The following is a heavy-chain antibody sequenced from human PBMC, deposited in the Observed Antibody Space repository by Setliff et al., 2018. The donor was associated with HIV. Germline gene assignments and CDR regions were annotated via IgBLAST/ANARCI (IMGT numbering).Heavy chain of an antibody. CDR1: GFTFSNAW. CDR3: TTEAGRGGH. V-gene: IGHV3-15*01. Sequence: GGSLRLSCAASGFTFSNAWMIWVRQAPRKGLEWVGRIKSKTDGGTTDYAAPVNGRFTISRDDSKTTLYLQMNSLKTDDTAVYFCTTEAGRGGHWGQGTLVTVSS. D-gene: IGHD2-15*01. J-gene: IGHJ4*02. CDR2: IKSKTDGGTT.